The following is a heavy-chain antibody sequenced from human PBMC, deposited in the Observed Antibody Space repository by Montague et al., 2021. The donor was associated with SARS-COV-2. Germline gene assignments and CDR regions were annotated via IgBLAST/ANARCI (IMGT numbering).Heavy chain of an antibody. CDR3: AGHARGEGYTSWFDS. Sequence: SETLSLTCTVSGDSVSRGSSYWSWIRQPPGKGLEWIGYIYYTGSRKYTSSLKSRLTISVDTSKNQFSLKLSSVTAADTAVYCCAGHARGEGYTSWFDSWGQGTMVTVSS. CDR2: IYYTGSR. V-gene: IGHV4-61*01. J-gene: IGHJ5*01. D-gene: IGHD5-24*01. CDR1: GDSVSRGSSY.